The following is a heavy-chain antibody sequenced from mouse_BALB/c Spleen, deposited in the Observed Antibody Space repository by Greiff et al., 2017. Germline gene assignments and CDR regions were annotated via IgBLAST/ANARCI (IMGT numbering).Heavy chain of an antibody. CDR2: IWGDGST. V-gene: IGHV2-6-7*01. D-gene: IGHD2-3*01. J-gene: IGHJ4*01. CDR1: GFSLTGYG. Sequence: GKLMESGPGLVAPSQSLSITCTVSGFSLTGYGVNWVRQPPGKGLEWLGMIWGDGSTDYNSALKSRLSISKDNSKSQVFLKMNSLQTDDTARYYCARVGDGDYYAMDYWGQGTSVTVSS. CDR3: ARVGDGDYYAMDY.